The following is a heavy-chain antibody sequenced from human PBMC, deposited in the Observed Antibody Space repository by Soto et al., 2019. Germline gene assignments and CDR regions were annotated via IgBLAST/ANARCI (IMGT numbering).Heavy chain of an antibody. CDR3: ARTVGPAGGQFDI. CDR2: IYYSGST. CDR1: GGSISSYY. D-gene: IGHD2-2*01. V-gene: IGHV4-59*01. J-gene: IGHJ3*02. Sequence: SETLSLTCTVSGGSISSYYWSWIRQPPGQGLEWIGYIYYSGSTNYNPSLKSRVTISVDTSKNQFSLKLSSVTAADTAVYYCARTVGPAGGQFDIWGQGTMVTVSS.